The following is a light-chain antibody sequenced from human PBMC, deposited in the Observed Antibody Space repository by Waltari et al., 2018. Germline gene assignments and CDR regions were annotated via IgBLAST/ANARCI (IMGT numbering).Light chain of an antibody. J-gene: IGKJ4*01. CDR2: GAF. V-gene: IGKV1-39*01. CDR1: QSINNY. CDR3: QQSYRSPHT. Sequence: DIQMTQSPSSLSASVGDRITITCRASQSINNYLNWYQHKPGKAPKLLIYGAFNLQPGVPSRFSGRRSGTDLTLTIYSLQPSVFPPFSCQQSYRSPHTFGGGTKVEIK.